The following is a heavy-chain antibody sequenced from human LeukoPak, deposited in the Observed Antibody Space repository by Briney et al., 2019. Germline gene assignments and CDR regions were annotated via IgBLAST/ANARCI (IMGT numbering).Heavy chain of an antibody. CDR2: VNPDNGVT. CDR1: GYTFTGYY. Sequence: ASVKVSCKTSGYTFTGYYVNWVRQAPGQGLEWMGWVNPDNGVTHFSQKFQGRVTITRNPSISTAYMEMSSLRYEDTAVYYCARALGPAGYRWWFDPWGQGTLVTVSS. D-gene: IGHD2-2*01. J-gene: IGHJ5*02. V-gene: IGHV1-2*02. CDR3: ARALGPAGYRWWFDP.